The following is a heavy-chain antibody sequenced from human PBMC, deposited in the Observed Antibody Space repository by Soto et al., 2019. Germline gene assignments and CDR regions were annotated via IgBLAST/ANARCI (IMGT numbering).Heavy chain of an antibody. CDR2: IRSKAYGGTT. J-gene: IGHJ6*02. Sequence: GGSLRLSCTASGFTFGDYAMSWVRQAPGKGLEWVGFIRSKAYGGTTEYAASVKGRFTISRDDSKSIAYLQMNSLRTEDTAVYYCTGDLSYYYGMDVWGQGTTVTVSS. V-gene: IGHV3-49*04. CDR3: TGDLSYYYGMDV. D-gene: IGHD3-16*01. CDR1: GFTFGDYA.